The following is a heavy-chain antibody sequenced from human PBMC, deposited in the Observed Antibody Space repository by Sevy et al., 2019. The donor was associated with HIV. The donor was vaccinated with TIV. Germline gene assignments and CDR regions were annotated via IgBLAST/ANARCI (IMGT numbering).Heavy chain of an antibody. Sequence: GESLKISCAASGFTFSSYAMSWVRQAPGKGLEWVSAISGSGGSTYYADSVKGRFTISRDNSKNTLYLQMNSLRAEDTDVYYCAKGGFRYYYDSSGYNIVNWGQGTLVTVSS. D-gene: IGHD3-22*01. CDR1: GFTFSSYA. V-gene: IGHV3-23*01. J-gene: IGHJ4*02. CDR2: ISGSGGST. CDR3: AKGGFRYYYDSSGYNIVN.